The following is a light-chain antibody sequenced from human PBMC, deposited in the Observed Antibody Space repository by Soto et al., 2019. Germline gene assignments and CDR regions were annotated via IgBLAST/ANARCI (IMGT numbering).Light chain of an antibody. CDR3: QAYDYILTASV. CDR1: TPNSGAGYD. V-gene: IGLV1-40*01. J-gene: IGLJ3*02. CDR2: GNR. Sequence: QSVLTQPPSVSGAPGQRATPSCMGNTPNSGAGYDVHWYQQLPGAAPKLVIFGNRNRPSGVPERFSGSKSGTSASLAITGLQAEDEADYYCQAYDYILTASVFGGGTKLTVL.